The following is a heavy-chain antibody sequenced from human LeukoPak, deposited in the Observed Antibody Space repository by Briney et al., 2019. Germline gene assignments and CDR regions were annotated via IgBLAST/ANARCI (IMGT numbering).Heavy chain of an antibody. CDR2: INPNSGGT. Sequence: ASVKVSCKASGYTFTGYYMHWVRQAPGQGLEWMGRINPNSGGTNYAQKFQGRVTMTRDTSISTAYMELSRLRSDDTAVYYCARDGPRDLYASGAFDIWGQGTMVTVSS. CDR3: ARDGPRDLYASGAFDI. D-gene: IGHD3-10*01. CDR1: GYTFTGYY. J-gene: IGHJ3*02. V-gene: IGHV1-2*06.